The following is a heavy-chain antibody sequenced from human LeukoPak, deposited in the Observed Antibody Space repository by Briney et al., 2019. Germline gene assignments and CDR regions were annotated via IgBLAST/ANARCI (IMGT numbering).Heavy chain of an antibody. D-gene: IGHD6-13*01. V-gene: IGHV3-74*01. Sequence: GGSLRLSCAASGFTLSSYWMHWVRQAPGKGLVCVSRINTDGRTINYADSVEGRFTISRDIAKNTLYLQMNSLRAEDTAVYYCVRVAAGTGSFDIWGQGTMVTVSS. J-gene: IGHJ3*02. CDR1: GFTLSSYW. CDR3: VRVAAGTGSFDI. CDR2: INTDGRTI.